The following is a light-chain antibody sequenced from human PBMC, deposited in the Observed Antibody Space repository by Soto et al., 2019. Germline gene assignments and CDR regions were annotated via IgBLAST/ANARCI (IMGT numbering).Light chain of an antibody. CDR2: EGT. V-gene: IGLV2-14*01. J-gene: IGLJ6*01. CDR1: SSDIGRYKF. CDR3: SSSTNTNTLVI. Sequence: QAVLTQPASVSGSPGQSVTISCTGTSSDIGRYKFVSWFQQHPGKAPKLLIFEGTNRPSGVSNRFSGSKSGNTASLTISGLHAEDEAIYFCSSSTNTNTLVIFGRGTKVTVL.